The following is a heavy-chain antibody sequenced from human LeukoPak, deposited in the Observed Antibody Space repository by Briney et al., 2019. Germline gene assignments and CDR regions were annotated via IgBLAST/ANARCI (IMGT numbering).Heavy chain of an antibody. J-gene: IGHJ5*02. V-gene: IGHV4-34*01. CDR1: GGSFSGYY. Sequence: SETLSLTCAVYGGSFSGYYWSWIRQPPGKGLELIGEINHSGSTNYNPSLKSRVTISVDTSKNQFSLKLSSVTAADTAVYYCARVPITIFGVELNWFDPWGQGTLVTVSS. CDR3: ARVPITIFGVELNWFDP. D-gene: IGHD3-3*01. CDR2: INHSGST.